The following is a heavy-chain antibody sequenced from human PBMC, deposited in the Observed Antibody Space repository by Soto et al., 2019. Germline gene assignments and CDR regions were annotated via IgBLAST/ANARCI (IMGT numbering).Heavy chain of an antibody. CDR3: ARDNGYESDY. CDR2: INPSGGST. Sequence: ASVKVSCKASGYTFTSYYMHWVRQAPGQGLEWMGIINPSGGSTSYAQKLQGRVTMTTDTSTSTAYMELRSLRSDDTAVYYCARDNGYESDYWGQGTLVTVSS. J-gene: IGHJ4*02. D-gene: IGHD5-12*01. CDR1: GYTFTSYY. V-gene: IGHV1-46*01.